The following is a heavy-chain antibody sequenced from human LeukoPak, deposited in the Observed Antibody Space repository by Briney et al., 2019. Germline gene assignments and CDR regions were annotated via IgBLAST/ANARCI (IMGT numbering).Heavy chain of an antibody. V-gene: IGHV3-30*03. CDR2: ISYDGSNK. CDR3: ARERVDSYGFSFDY. J-gene: IGHJ4*02. D-gene: IGHD5-18*01. Sequence: GGSLRLSCAASGFTFSSYSMNWVRQAPGKGLEWVAVISYDGSNKYYADSVKGRFTISRDNSKNTLYLQMNSLRAEDTAVYYCARERVDSYGFSFDYWGQGTLVTVSS. CDR1: GFTFSSYS.